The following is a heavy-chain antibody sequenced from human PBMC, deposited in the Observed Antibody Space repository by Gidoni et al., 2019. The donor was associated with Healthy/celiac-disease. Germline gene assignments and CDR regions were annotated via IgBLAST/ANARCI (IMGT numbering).Heavy chain of an antibody. D-gene: IGHD2-2*01. V-gene: IGHV4-34*01. CDR2: INHSGST. J-gene: IGHJ6*02. Sequence: QVQLQQWGAGLLKPSETLSLTCAVYGGSFSCYYWSWIRQPPGKGLEWIGEINHSGSTNYNPSLKSRVTISVDTSKNQFSLKLSSVTAADTAVYYCARADIVVVPAAYYYYYGMDVWGQGTTVTVSS. CDR3: ARADIVVVPAAYYYYYGMDV. CDR1: GGSFSCYY.